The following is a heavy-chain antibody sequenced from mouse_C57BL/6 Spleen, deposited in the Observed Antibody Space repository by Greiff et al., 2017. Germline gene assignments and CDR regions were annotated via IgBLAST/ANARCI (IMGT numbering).Heavy chain of an antibody. CDR1: GYTFTSYW. D-gene: IGHD2-4*01. J-gene: IGHJ3*01. Sequence: QVQLQQPGAELVKPGASVKMSCKASGYTFTSYWITWVKQRPGQGLEWIGDIYPGSGSTNYNEKFKSKATLTVDTSSSTAYMQLSSLTSEDSAVYYCARANYDGEAWFAYWGQGTLVTVSA. CDR2: IYPGSGST. V-gene: IGHV1-55*01. CDR3: ARANYDGEAWFAY.